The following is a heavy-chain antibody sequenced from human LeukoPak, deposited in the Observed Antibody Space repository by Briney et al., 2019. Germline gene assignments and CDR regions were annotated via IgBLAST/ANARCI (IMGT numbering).Heavy chain of an antibody. CDR2: IYYSGTT. D-gene: IGHD6-19*01. Sequence: NPSETLSLTCTVSGGSISSGAYYWNWIRQPPGKGLEWIGYIYYSGTTYYNPSLKSRVIISVDTSKNQFSLKLSSVTAADTAVYYCARTPPLDSSGWPTTPYYFDYWGQGTLVTVSS. CDR3: ARTPPLDSSGWPTTPYYFDY. J-gene: IGHJ4*02. CDR1: GGSISSGAYY. V-gene: IGHV4-30-4*01.